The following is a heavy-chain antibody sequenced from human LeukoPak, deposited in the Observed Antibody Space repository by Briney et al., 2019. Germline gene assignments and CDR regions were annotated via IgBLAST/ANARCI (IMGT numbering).Heavy chain of an antibody. Sequence: GGSLRLSCTASGFSFRAFPMGWVRQSPGKGLEWVSSISAGADLTFYADSVRGRFSISRENSKGTLYLQMNSLRAEDTAVYYCAKSLLTTATGSGRAFDIWGQGTMVTVSS. CDR3: AKSLLTTATGSGRAFDI. V-gene: IGHV3-23*01. D-gene: IGHD1-14*01. CDR2: ISAGADLT. J-gene: IGHJ3*02. CDR1: GFSFRAFP.